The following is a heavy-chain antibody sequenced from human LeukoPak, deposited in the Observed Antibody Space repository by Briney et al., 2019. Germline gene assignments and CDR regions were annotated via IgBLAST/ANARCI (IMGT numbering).Heavy chain of an antibody. CDR3: ARVRCSGGSCYLGGYCFDP. D-gene: IGHD2-15*01. CDR2: INHSGST. J-gene: IGHJ5*02. Sequence: SETLSLTCAVYGGSFSGYYWSWIRQPPGKGLEWIGEINHSGSTNYNPSLKSRVTISVDTSKNQFSLKLSSVTAADTAVYYCARVRCSGGSCYLGGYCFDPWGQGTLVTVSS. CDR1: GGSFSGYY. V-gene: IGHV4-34*01.